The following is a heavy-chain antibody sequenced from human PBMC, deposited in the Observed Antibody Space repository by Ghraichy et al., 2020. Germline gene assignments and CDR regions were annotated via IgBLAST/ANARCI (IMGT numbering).Heavy chain of an antibody. V-gene: IGHV4-59*01. CDR2: IHNSGST. CDR1: GASISSYF. D-gene: IGHD6-13*01. Sequence: TLSLTCTVSGASISSYFWSWIRQPPGKGLEWIGNIHNSGSTNYNPSLKSRVTISEDTSKNQLSLKMNSVTAADTAVYYCARDGYTNYYFDYWGQGTLVTVSS. J-gene: IGHJ4*02. CDR3: ARDGYTNYYFDY.